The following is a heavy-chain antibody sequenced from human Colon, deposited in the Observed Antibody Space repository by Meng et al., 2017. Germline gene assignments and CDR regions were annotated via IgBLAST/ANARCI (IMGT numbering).Heavy chain of an antibody. Sequence: GESLRLSCAASGFTFSSSAMSWVRQAPGKGLDWVSAISASGGTTYYADSVKGRFTISRDNSKNTLFLEMNSLRAEDTAVYYCAKIPWLAATGSSEYWGQGTLVTVSS. CDR2: ISASGGTT. CDR1: GFTFSSSA. V-gene: IGHV3-23*01. D-gene: IGHD6-13*01. CDR3: AKIPWLAATGSSEY. J-gene: IGHJ4*02.